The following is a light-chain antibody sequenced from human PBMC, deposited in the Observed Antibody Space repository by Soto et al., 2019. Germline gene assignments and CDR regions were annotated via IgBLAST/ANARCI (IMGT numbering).Light chain of an antibody. CDR2: EDN. CDR3: QSYDATNQV. Sequence: NFMLTQPHSVSGSPGTTVIISCTSSSGSIASNYVQWYQQRPGSSPTTVIYEDNQRPSGVPDRFSGSIDSSANSASLTISGLETEDEADYYCQSYDATNQVFGGGTKRTVL. CDR1: SGSIASNY. V-gene: IGLV6-57*01. J-gene: IGLJ3*02.